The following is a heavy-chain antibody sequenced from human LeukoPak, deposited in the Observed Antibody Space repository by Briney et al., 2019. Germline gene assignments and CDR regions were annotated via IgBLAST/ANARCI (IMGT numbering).Heavy chain of an antibody. CDR1: GFTSGSYW. CDR3: AREYTTMTRRRFDP. J-gene: IGHJ5*02. D-gene: IGHD4-17*01. V-gene: IGHV3-7*01. Sequence: GGSLRLSCAATGFTSGSYWMTWVRQAPGKGLEWLANIRQDGSQTYYGDSVKGRFTISRDNAKNSLYLQMNSLRAEDTAVYYCAREYTTMTRRRFDPWGQGTLVTVSS. CDR2: IRQDGSQT.